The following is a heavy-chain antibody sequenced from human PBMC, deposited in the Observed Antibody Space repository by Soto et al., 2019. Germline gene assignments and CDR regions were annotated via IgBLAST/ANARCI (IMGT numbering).Heavy chain of an antibody. J-gene: IGHJ6*02. CDR3: ARGGVYGSGSKPIYYYYGMDV. CDR1: GGSISSYY. Sequence: SETLSLTCTVSGGSISSYYWSWIRQPPGKGLEWIGYIYYSGSTNYNPSLKSRVTISVDTSKNQFSLKLSSVTAADTAVYYCARGGVYGSGSKPIYYYYGMDVWGQGTTVTVS. CDR2: IYYSGST. D-gene: IGHD3-10*01. V-gene: IGHV4-59*01.